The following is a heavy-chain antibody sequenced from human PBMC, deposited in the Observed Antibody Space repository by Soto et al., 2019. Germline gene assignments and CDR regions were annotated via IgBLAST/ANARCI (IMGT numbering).Heavy chain of an antibody. CDR3: AMTRLYDTGTNDYHRDALDI. CDR1: GFSFGTYV. V-gene: IGHV3-23*01. D-gene: IGHD3-22*01. CDR2: ISSSGGRV. J-gene: IGHJ3*02. Sequence: GGSLRLSCAASGFSFGTYVMNWVRQAPGKGLEWVSGISSSGGRVYSADSVKGRFTISRDNSRNTLYLQMNSLRAEDTAIYYCAMTRLYDTGTNDYHRDALDIWGQGTQVTVSS.